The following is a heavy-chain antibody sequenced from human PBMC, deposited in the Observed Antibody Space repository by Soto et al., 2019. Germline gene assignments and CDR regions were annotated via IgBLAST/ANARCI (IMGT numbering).Heavy chain of an antibody. CDR1: GFTFSSYW. CDR3: VRTSLGVAAATREDY. D-gene: IGHD2-15*01. Sequence: EVQLVESGGGLVQPGESLRLSCAASGFTFSSYWMHWVRQAPGKGLVWVSRINSDGSSISYAGSVKGRFTISRDNAKNTLYLQMNSLRAEDTAVYYCVRTSLGVAAATREDYWGQGTRVTVSS. V-gene: IGHV3-74*01. CDR2: INSDGSSI. J-gene: IGHJ4*02.